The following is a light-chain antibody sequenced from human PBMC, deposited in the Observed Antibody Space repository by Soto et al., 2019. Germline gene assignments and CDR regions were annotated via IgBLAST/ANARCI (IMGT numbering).Light chain of an antibody. V-gene: IGLV2-23*01. CDR3: CSYAGSTTCRVL. CDR2: EGS. CDR1: SSDVGNYNL. Sequence: QSALTQPASVSGSPGQSITISCTGTSSDVGNYNLVSWYQQHPGKAPNLKIYEGSKLPSGVSNRFSGSKSGNTASLTLSGLQAEDEADYYFCSYAGSTTCRVLFGGGTKRPVL. J-gene: IGLJ2*01.